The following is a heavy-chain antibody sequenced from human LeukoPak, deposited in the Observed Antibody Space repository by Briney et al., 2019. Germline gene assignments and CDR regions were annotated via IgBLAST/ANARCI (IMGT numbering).Heavy chain of an antibody. J-gene: IGHJ4*02. CDR2: IYYSGST. Sequence: SETLSLTCTVSGGSISSSSYYWGWIRQPPGKGLEWIGSIYYSGSTYYNPSLKSRVTISVDTSKNQFSLKLSSVTAADTAVYYCARGDGGGSYWDYWGQGTLVTVSS. CDR3: ARGDGGGSYWDY. V-gene: IGHV4-39*07. CDR1: GGSISSSSYY. D-gene: IGHD1-26*01.